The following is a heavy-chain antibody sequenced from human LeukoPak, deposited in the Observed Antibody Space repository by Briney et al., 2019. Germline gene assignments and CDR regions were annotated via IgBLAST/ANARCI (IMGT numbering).Heavy chain of an antibody. D-gene: IGHD3-16*02. Sequence: PGGSLRLSCAASGFTFSSYEMNWVRQAPGKGLEWVSYISSSGSTIYYADSVKGRFTISGDNAKNSLYLQMNSLRAEDTAVYYCASMRPAADDYDYVWGSYRSSDYWGQGTLVTVSS. V-gene: IGHV3-48*03. CDR1: GFTFSSYE. J-gene: IGHJ4*02. CDR3: ASMRPAADDYDYVWGSYRSSDY. CDR2: ISSSGSTI.